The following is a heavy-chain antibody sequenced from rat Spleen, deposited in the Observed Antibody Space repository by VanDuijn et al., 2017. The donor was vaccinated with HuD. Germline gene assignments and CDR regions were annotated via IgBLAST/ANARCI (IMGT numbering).Heavy chain of an antibody. CDR2: INTDGGST. V-gene: IGHV5-58*01. CDR1: GFTFSSYW. Sequence: EVQLVETGGGLVQPGRSLKLSCVASGFTFSSYWMYWIRQAPGKGLEWVSSINTDGGSTYYPDSVKGRFTISRDNAENTVYLQMNSLRSEDTATYYCAKALNWEDYVMDAWGQGASVTVSS. CDR3: AKALNWEDYVMDA. D-gene: IGHD5-1*01. J-gene: IGHJ4*01.